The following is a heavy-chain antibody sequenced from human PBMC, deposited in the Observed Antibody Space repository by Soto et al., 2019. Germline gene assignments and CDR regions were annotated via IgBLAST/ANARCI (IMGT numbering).Heavy chain of an antibody. CDR1: GFTFIGYS. CDR2: ISSSSSYI. Sequence: KTGGSLRLSCAASGFTFIGYSMNWVRQAPGKGLEWVSSISSSSSYIYYADSVKGRFTTSRDNAKNSLYLQMNSLRAEDTAVYYCARSDGAAAGTDSFDYWGQGTLVTVSS. J-gene: IGHJ4*02. V-gene: IGHV3-21*01. D-gene: IGHD6-13*01. CDR3: ARSDGAAAGTDSFDY.